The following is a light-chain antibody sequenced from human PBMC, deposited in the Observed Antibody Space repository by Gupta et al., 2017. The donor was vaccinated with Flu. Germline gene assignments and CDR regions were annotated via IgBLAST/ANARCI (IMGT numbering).Light chain of an antibody. J-gene: IGKJ2*04. CDR2: GAS. CDR3: QQDGSSPRS. CDR1: QSVSSSY. Sequence: EIVLTQSPGTLSLSPGERATLSCRASQSVSSSYLAWYQQKPGQAPRLLTYGASSRATGIPDRFSGSGSGTDFTLTISRLEPEDFAVYYCQQDGSSPRSFGQGTKVDIK. V-gene: IGKV3-20*01.